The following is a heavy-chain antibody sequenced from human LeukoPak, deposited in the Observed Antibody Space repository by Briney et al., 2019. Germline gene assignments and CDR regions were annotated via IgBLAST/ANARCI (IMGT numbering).Heavy chain of an antibody. J-gene: IGHJ4*02. Sequence: PGRSLRLSCAASGFTFSYYAMHWVRQAPGKGLEWVAVISYDGSNKYYADSVKGRFTISRDNSKNTLYLQMNSLRAEDTAVYYCEKASELGRGYFDYWGQGTLVTVSS. D-gene: IGHD7-27*01. CDR2: ISYDGSNK. CDR3: EKASELGRGYFDY. CDR1: GFTFSYYA. V-gene: IGHV3-30-3*02.